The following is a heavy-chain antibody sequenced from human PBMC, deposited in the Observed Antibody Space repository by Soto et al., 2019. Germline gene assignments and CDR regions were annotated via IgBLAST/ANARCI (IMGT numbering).Heavy chain of an antibody. D-gene: IGHD3-10*01. CDR2: IYYSGST. J-gene: IGHJ4*02. CDR1: GGSISSYY. CDR3: ARDSGSLWFGEKGFDY. Sequence: SETLSLTCTVSGGSISSYYWSWIRQPPGKGLEWIGYIYYSGSTNYNPSLKSRVTISVDTSKNQFSLKLSSVTAADTAVYYCARDSGSLWFGEKGFDYWGQGALVTVAS. V-gene: IGHV4-59*01.